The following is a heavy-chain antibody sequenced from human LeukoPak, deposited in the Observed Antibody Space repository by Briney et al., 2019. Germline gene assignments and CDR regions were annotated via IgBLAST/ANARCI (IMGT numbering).Heavy chain of an antibody. V-gene: IGHV7-4-1*02. CDR2: INTNTGNP. D-gene: IGHD3-10*01. CDR1: GYTFTSYA. CDR3: ARAGLWFGELFREGWFDP. Sequence: ASVKVSCKASGYTFTSYAMNWVRQAPGQGLEWMGWINTNTGNPTYAQGFTGRSVFSLNTSVSTAYLQISSLKAEDTAVYYCARAGLWFGELFREGWFDPWGQGTLVTVSS. J-gene: IGHJ5*02.